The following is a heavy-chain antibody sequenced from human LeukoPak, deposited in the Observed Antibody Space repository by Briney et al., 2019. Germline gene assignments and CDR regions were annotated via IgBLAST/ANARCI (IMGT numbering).Heavy chain of an antibody. CDR3: ARGVGSSGWYLGFDY. CDR2: ISSSSSYI. D-gene: IGHD6-19*01. Sequence: GGSLRLSCAASGFTFSTYSMNWVRQAPGKGLEWVSSISSSSSYIYYADSVKGRFTISRDNDKNSLYLQMNSLRAEDTAVYYCARGVGSSGWYLGFDYWGQGTLVTVSS. V-gene: IGHV3-21*01. CDR1: GFTFSTYS. J-gene: IGHJ4*02.